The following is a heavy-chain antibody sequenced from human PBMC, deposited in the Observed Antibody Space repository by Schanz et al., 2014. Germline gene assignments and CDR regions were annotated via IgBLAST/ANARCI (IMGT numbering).Heavy chain of an antibody. Sequence: QSGAEVKKPGSSVKVSCKASGGTFSSYAISWVRQAPLQWLEWIGGVIPIFGTGNNSQKFQGRVTMTADESASTAYMELSSLRSEDTAVYYCARDGDCSRTSCYDLGIYYHGMDVWCQGPTVNVSS. V-gene: IGHV1-69*01. CDR3: ARDGDCSRTSCYDLGIYYHGMDV. J-gene: IGHJ6*02. CDR1: GGTFSSYA. CDR2: VIPIFGTG. D-gene: IGHD2-2*01.